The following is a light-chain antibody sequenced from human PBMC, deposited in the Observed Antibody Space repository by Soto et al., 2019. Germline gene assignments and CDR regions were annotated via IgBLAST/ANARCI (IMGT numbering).Light chain of an antibody. CDR3: QNYNSAGWT. CDR1: QVISNY. V-gene: IGKV1-27*01. CDR2: AAS. Sequence: DIQMTQSPSSLSASVGDRVTITFRSSQVISNYLAWYQQKPGKVLKLLIYAASTLQSGVPSRFSGSGSGRDFTRTISSLQPEEVATYYYQNYNSAGWTFGQGTKVEIK. J-gene: IGKJ1*01.